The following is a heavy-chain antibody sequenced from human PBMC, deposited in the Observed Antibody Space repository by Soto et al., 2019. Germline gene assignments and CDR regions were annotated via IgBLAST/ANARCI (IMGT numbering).Heavy chain of an antibody. J-gene: IGHJ4*02. V-gene: IGHV3-48*01. CDR3: ARGGLVKSSGPTDY. Sequence: GGSLRLSCAASGFTFSSYSMNWVRQAPGKGLEWVSYISSSSSTIYYADSVKGRFTISRDNAKNSLYLQMNSLRAEDTAVYYCARGGLVKSSGPTDYWGQGTLVTVSS. CDR2: ISSSSSTI. D-gene: IGHD6-19*01. CDR1: GFTFSSYS.